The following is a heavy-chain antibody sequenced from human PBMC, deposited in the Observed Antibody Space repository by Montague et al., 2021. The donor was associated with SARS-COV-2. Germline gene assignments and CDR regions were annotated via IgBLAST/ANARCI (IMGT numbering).Heavy chain of an antibody. CDR2: IYYNGYT. CDR1: GDSISTYY. D-gene: IGHD3-22*01. J-gene: IGHJ3*02. V-gene: IGHV4-59*01. Sequence: SETLSLTCTVSGDSISTYYWSWIRQPPGKGLEWIGYIYYNGYTNYNPSLKSRVTISVDTSKNQFSLRLGSVTAADTAVYFCARGGATYYYDTSGHVNAFDTWGQGTMVTVSS. CDR3: ARGGATYYYDTSGHVNAFDT.